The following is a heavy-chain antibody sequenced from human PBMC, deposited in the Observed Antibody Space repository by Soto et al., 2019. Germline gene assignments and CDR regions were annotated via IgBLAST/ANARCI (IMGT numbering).Heavy chain of an antibody. CDR1: GGSISSSNW. D-gene: IGHD6-13*01. CDR3: ARAGLGAAAGNRGLDP. Sequence: PSETLSLTCAVSGGSISSSNWWSWVRQPPGKGLEWIGEIYHSGSTNYNPSLKSRVTISVDKSKNQFSLKLSSVTAADTAVYYCARAGLGAAAGNRGLDPWGQGTLVTVSS. J-gene: IGHJ5*02. V-gene: IGHV4-4*02. CDR2: IYHSGST.